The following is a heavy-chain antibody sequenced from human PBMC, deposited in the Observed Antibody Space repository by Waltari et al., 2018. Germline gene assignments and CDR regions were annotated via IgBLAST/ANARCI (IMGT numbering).Heavy chain of an antibody. D-gene: IGHD2-15*01. J-gene: IGHJ6*02. V-gene: IGHV4-59*11. Sequence: QVQLQGSGPGLVEPSETLSLTCPVPGGPISQHYWGWIRQPPAKGLEWIGYIYYSGNTNYNPSLKCRVTISVETSKNQFTLKLSSVTAADTAVYYCARACSGGSCYSFYYYGMDVWGQGTTVTVSS. CDR3: ARACSGGSCYSFYYYGMDV. CDR2: IYYSGNT. CDR1: GGPISQHY.